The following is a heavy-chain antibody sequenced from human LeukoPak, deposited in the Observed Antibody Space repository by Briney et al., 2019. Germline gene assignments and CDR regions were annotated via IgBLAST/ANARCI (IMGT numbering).Heavy chain of an antibody. Sequence: ASVKVSCKTSGYTFPSYDINWVRQATGQGLEWMGWMNPNSGNTGYTQKFQGRVTISRNTSITTAYMELSSLRSEDTAVYYCARGPKWTGSYYYFDYWGQGILVTVSS. CDR3: ARGPKWTGSYYYFDY. CDR1: GYTFPSYD. J-gene: IGHJ4*02. D-gene: IGHD1-26*01. V-gene: IGHV1-8*01. CDR2: MNPNSGNT.